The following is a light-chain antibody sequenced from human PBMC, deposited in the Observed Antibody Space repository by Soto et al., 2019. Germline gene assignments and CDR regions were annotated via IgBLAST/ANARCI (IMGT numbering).Light chain of an antibody. CDR3: QQYDDYSPYT. Sequence: IPMTQSPSTLSPSVGDIVIITCRASESIHTWLAWYQQKPGEAPQLLIYDASTLQRGVPSRFSGSGSGTEFTLTISSLQPDDFATYYCQQYDDYSPYTFGQGTKLEIK. J-gene: IGKJ2*01. V-gene: IGKV1-5*01. CDR1: ESIHTW. CDR2: DAS.